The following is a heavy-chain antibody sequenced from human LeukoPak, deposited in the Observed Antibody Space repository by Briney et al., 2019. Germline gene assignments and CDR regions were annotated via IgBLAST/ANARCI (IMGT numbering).Heavy chain of an antibody. CDR1: GFTFSSYS. Sequence: GGSLRLSCAASGFTFSSYSMNWVRQAPGKGLEWVSSISSSSSYIYYADSVKGRFTISRDNSKNTLYLQMNSLRAEDTAVYYCAKGRYFWSGYGSDYWGQGTLVTVSS. J-gene: IGHJ4*02. V-gene: IGHV3-21*04. CDR3: AKGRYFWSGYGSDY. CDR2: ISSSSSYI. D-gene: IGHD3-3*01.